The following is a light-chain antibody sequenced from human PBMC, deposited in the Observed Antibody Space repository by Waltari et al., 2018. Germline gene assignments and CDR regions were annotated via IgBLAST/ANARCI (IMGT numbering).Light chain of an antibody. CDR3: AAWDASLNGWV. J-gene: IGLJ3*02. Sequence: QSVLTQSPSASGTPGQRVTIPCSGSSSNLGSTTVNWYQQLPGTAPNLLIYNDNQRPSGVPERFSGSKSGTSASLAISGLQSEDEADYYCAAWDASLNGWVFGGGTTLTVL. CDR2: NDN. V-gene: IGLV1-44*01. CDR1: SSNLGSTT.